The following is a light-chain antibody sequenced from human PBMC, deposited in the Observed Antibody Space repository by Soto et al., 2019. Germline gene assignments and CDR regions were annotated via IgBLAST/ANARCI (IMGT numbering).Light chain of an antibody. Sequence: QSVLTQPPSASGTPGQRGTISCSGSGSNIGSEAVNWFQQLPGTTPKVLIYGSYQRPSGVPDRFSGSKSGTSASLAISGLQSEDEADYYCAAWDASLNGYVFGTGTKVTVL. CDR1: GSNIGSEA. CDR2: GSY. CDR3: AAWDASLNGYV. V-gene: IGLV1-44*01. J-gene: IGLJ1*01.